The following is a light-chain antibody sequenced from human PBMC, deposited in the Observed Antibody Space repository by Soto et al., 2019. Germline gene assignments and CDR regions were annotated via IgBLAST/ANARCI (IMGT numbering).Light chain of an antibody. CDR3: QQYYSTPWT. J-gene: IGKJ1*01. V-gene: IGKV4-1*01. CDR2: WAS. Sequence: DIVMTQSPDSLAVSLGETATINCKSSQSVLYSSNNKNYLAWYQQKPGQPPKLLIYWASTRESGVPDRFSGSGSGTDFTLTISSLQTEDVAVYYCQQYYSTPWTVGQGTKVEIK. CDR1: QSVLYSSNNKNY.